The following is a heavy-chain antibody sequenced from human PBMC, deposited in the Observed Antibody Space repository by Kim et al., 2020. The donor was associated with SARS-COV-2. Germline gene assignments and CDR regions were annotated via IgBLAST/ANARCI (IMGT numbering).Heavy chain of an antibody. CDR2: ISSSGRST. V-gene: IGHV3-23*01. J-gene: IGHJ5*02. D-gene: IGHD2-15*01. CDR3: ARALRDCSGGSCFLKWFDR. Sequence: GGSLRLSCAASGFNLRNYAMSWVRQVPGKGLEWVLGISSSGRSTYYADSVKGRFTISRDNSNSTLYVQMDSLRVEDTAVYYCARALRDCSGGSCFLKWFDRWGKGNLVTVSS. CDR1: GFNLRNYA.